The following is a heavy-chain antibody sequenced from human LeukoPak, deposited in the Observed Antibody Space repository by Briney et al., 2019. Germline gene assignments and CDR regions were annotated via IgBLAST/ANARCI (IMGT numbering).Heavy chain of an antibody. D-gene: IGHD1-26*01. V-gene: IGHV3-21*01. Sequence: GGSLTLSCAASGFTFSSYTMNWLRQPPGRGPEWLSSISSSSSHIYYADSVKGRFTISRDNAKNSLFLQMNSLTAEDTAVYYCARSGTSEVFGYWGQGTLVTVSP. CDR1: GFTFSSYT. J-gene: IGHJ4*02. CDR2: ISSSSSHI. CDR3: ARSGTSEVFGY.